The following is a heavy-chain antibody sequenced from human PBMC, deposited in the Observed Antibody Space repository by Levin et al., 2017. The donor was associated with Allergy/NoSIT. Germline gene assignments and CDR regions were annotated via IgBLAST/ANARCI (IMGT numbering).Heavy chain of an antibody. CDR3: TRVYCTRTSCYAGFFEH. J-gene: IGHJ1*01. CDR2: IRSKPYGGTT. Sequence: QPGGSLRLSCTVSGFTFDNFGLTWVRQAPGKGLEWVAFIRSKPYGGTTEYAASLKGRFIISKDDSKSTVYLQMNSLKSEDTAVYYCTRVYCTRTSCYAGFFEHWGQGTLVIVSS. CDR1: GFTFDNFG. V-gene: IGHV3-49*04. D-gene: IGHD2-2*01.